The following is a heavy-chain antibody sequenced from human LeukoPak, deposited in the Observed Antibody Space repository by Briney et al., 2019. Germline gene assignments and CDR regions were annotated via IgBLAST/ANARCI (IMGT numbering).Heavy chain of an antibody. CDR3: ARLASGGSSIPKKGFDY. CDR1: GFTFSSYS. V-gene: IGHV3-21*01. CDR2: ISSSSSYI. J-gene: IGHJ4*02. Sequence: PGGSLRLSCAASGFTFSSYSMNWVRQAPGKGLEWVSSISSSSSYIYYADSVKGRFTISRDNAKNSLYLQMNSLRAEDTAVYYCARLASGGSSIPKKGFDYWGQGTLVTVSS. D-gene: IGHD2-15*01.